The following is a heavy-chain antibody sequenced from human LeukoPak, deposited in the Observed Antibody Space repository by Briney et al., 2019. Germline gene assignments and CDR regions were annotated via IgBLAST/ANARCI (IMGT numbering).Heavy chain of an antibody. J-gene: IGHJ5*02. V-gene: IGHV4-39*01. CDR2: IYYSGST. D-gene: IGHD5-24*01. CDR1: GGSISSSSYY. Sequence: PSETLSLTCAGSGGSISSSSYYWGWIRQPPGKGLEWIGSIYYSGSTYYNPSLKSRVTISVDTSKNQFSLKVRSATAADTAVYYCARRPRGDYKAWFDPWGQGTLVTVSS. CDR3: ARRPRGDYKAWFDP.